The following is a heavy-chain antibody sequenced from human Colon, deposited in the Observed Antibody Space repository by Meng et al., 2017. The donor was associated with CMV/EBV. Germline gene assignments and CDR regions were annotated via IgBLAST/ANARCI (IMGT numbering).Heavy chain of an antibody. V-gene: IGHV3-21*04. CDR1: GFTFSSYS. CDR3: ARRYCSSTSCYLGYGMDV. J-gene: IGHJ6*02. CDR2: ISSSSTYI. Sequence: GGSLRLSCAASGFTFSSYSMNWVRQTPGKGLEWVSSISSSSTYIYYADSLKGRFTISRDNAKNSLYLLMNSLRAEDTALYYCARRYCSSTSCYLGYGMDVWGQGTTVTVSS. D-gene: IGHD2-2*01.